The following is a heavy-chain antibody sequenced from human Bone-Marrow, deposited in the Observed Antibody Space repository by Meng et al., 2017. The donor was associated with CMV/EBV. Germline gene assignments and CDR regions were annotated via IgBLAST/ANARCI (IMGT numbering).Heavy chain of an antibody. Sequence: GDSMNSSHWWRWVRQHPGKGLEWIGEIYLGGSTRYNSSLKRRLTISVDKSRDQFSLKLSSVTAADTAVYYCARASLVVPAAYPLGPWGQGTLVTVSS. V-gene: IGHV4-4*02. CDR3: ARASLVVPAAYPLGP. J-gene: IGHJ5*02. CDR2: IYLGGST. D-gene: IGHD2-2*01. CDR1: GDSMNSSHW.